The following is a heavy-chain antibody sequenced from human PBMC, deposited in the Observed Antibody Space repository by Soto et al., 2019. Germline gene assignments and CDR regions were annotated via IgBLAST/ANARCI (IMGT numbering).Heavy chain of an antibody. CDR2: MNPNSGNT. D-gene: IGHD4-17*01. Sequence: ASVKVSCKASGYTFTSYDINWVRQATGQGLEWMGWMNPNSGNTGYAQKFQGRVTMTRNTSISTAYMELSSLRSEDTAVYYCARGPNATVTSYYYYYYMDVWGKGTTVTVSS. V-gene: IGHV1-8*01. CDR3: ARGPNATVTSYYYYYYMDV. J-gene: IGHJ6*03. CDR1: GYTFTSYD.